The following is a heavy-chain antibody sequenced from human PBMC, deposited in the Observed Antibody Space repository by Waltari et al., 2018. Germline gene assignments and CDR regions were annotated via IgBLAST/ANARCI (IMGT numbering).Heavy chain of an antibody. CDR1: GGSISPYY. V-gene: IGHV4-4*07. D-gene: IGHD2-21*01. CDR3: AREGRLWPDFDY. J-gene: IGHJ4*02. CDR2: IYTSGST. Sequence: QVQLLESGPGLVKPSETLSLTCTVSGGSISPYYWSWIRQPAGKGLEWIGRIYTSGSTNYNPSLRSRVTMSVDRSKNQFSLRLTSVTAADTAVYYCAREGRLWPDFDYWGQGTLVTVSS.